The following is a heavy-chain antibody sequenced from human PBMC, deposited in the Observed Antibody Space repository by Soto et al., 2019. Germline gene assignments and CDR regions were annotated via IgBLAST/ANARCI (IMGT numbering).Heavy chain of an antibody. D-gene: IGHD4-17*01. Sequence: EGSLRLSRAASGFTFNNYGMSWVRQAPGKGLEWVSAITDSGGSTYYADSVKGRFTISRDNSKNTVYLQMNSLRAEDTAVYYCAKAATVVTLYYFGYWRQGTLVTVSS. V-gene: IGHV3-23*01. J-gene: IGHJ4*02. CDR1: GFTFNNYG. CDR2: ITDSGGST. CDR3: AKAATVVTLYYFGY.